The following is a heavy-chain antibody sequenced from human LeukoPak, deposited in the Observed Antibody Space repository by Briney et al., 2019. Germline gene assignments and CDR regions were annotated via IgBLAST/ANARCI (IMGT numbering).Heavy chain of an antibody. D-gene: IGHD3-22*01. J-gene: IGHJ4*02. V-gene: IGHV3-7*01. CDR1: GFTFSNYW. CDR2: IKQDGRAK. CDR3: ARVSRQDYSDTFGPYRWFDY. Sequence: GGSLRLSCAASGFTFSNYWMSWVRQAAGRWLEWVANIKQDGRAKYFVDSMKGRITISRDNAQNSLYVQVHSLRDEDTAVYSCARVSRQDYSDTFGPYRWFDYWGPGTLVTVSS.